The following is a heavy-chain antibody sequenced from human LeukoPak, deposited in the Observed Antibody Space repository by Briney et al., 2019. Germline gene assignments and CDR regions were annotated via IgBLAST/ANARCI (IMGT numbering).Heavy chain of an antibody. CDR3: PSEAAAGTLGY. CDR2: IYTSGST. D-gene: IGHD6-13*01. V-gene: IGHV4-4*07. Sequence: SETLSLTCTVSGGSISSYYWSWIRQPAGKGLEWIGRIYTSGSTNYNPSLKSRDTMSVDTSKNQFSLKLSSVTAADTAVYYCPSEAAAGTLGYWGQGTLVTVSS. J-gene: IGHJ4*02. CDR1: GGSISSYY.